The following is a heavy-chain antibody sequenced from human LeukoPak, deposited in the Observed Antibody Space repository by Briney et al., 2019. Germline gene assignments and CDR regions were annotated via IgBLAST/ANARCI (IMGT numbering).Heavy chain of an antibody. J-gene: IGHJ3*02. CDR2: ISGDGGST. D-gene: IGHD4-23*01. CDR1: GFTFDDYA. CDR3: AKDRRGKVRVTTLVAFGI. V-gene: IGHV3-43*02. Sequence: PGGSLRLSCAASGFTFDDYAMHWVRQAPGKGLEWVSLISGDGGSTYYADSVKGRFTISRDNSKNSLYLQMSSLRTEDTALYYCAKDRRGKVRVTTLVAFGIWGQGTMVTVSS.